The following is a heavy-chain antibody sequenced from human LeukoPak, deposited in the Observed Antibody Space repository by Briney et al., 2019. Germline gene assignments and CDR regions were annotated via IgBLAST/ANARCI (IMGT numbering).Heavy chain of an antibody. CDR3: ARIGVLGSGYSF. Sequence: GASVKVSCKASGYTFTSYDINWVRQATGQGLEWMGWINAGNDNTKYSQKFQDRVTITRDTSASTAYMELSSLRSEDTAVYYCARIGVLGSGYSFWGQGTLVTVSS. CDR1: GYTFTSYD. CDR2: INAGNDNT. D-gene: IGHD3-22*01. V-gene: IGHV1-3*01. J-gene: IGHJ4*02.